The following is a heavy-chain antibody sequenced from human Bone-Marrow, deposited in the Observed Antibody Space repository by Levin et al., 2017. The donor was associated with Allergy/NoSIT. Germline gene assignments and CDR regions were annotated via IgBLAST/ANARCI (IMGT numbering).Heavy chain of an antibody. CDR3: AKDLAAFDYGSGTSPDY. CDR2: ISHDGSNT. J-gene: IGHJ4*02. CDR1: GFTFSTFG. Sequence: GGSLRLSCAASGFTFSTFGMHWVRQAPGKGLEWVAVISHDGSNTYFADSVKGRLTISRDNSKSTVYLQMNSLRPEDTAVYYCAKDLAAFDYGSGTSPDYWGQGTLVTVSS. V-gene: IGHV3-30*18. D-gene: IGHD3-10*01.